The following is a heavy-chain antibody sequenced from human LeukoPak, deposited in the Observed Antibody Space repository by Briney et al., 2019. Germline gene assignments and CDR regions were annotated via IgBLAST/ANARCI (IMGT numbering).Heavy chain of an antibody. Sequence: SETLSLTCAVYGGSFSGYYWSWIRQPPGKGLEWIREINHSGSTNYNPSLKSRVTISVDTSKNQFSLKLSSVTAADTAVYYCVRHDGRGGATMGAFDSWGQGSLVTVSS. D-gene: IGHD5-12*01. CDR2: INHSGST. J-gene: IGHJ5*01. CDR1: GGSFSGYY. CDR3: VRHDGRGGATMGAFDS. V-gene: IGHV4-34*01.